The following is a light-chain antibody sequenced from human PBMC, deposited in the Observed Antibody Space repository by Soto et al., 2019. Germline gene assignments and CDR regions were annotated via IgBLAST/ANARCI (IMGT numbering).Light chain of an antibody. V-gene: IGLV4-69*01. CDR2: LNSDGTH. CDR3: QTWATGIWV. J-gene: IGLJ3*02. CDR1: SGRNSYA. Sequence: QPVLTQSPSASASLGASVNLTCTLSSGRNSYAIAWHQRQPEKGPRLLMRLNSDGTHAKGDGIPDRFSGSSSGAERYRTISSLQSGDEADYYCQTWATGIWVFVGGTKVTVL.